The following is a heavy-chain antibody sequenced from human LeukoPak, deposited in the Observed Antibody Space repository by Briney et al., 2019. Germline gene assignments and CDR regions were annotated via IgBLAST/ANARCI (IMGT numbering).Heavy chain of an antibody. V-gene: IGHV1-69*01. J-gene: IGHJ5*02. D-gene: IGHD3-3*01. Sequence: SVTVSFMASVGTFSNYAISWVRQAPGQGLEWMGGIIPIFGTTKYAQNFQGRVTVTADESTSTAHMELSSLRPEDTAVYYCARGGFWSGYYSWFGPWGQGTLVTVSS. CDR3: ARGGFWSGYYSWFGP. CDR2: IIPIFGTT. CDR1: VGTFSNYA.